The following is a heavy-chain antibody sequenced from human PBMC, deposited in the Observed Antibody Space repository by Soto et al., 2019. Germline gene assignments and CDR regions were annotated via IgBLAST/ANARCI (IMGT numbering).Heavy chain of an antibody. V-gene: IGHV3-23*01. CDR2: IGGSGDST. CDR3: AKAYLIRGINCMDV. CDR1: GFTFSSYA. J-gene: IGHJ6*03. Sequence: EVQLFESGGGLVQPGESLTLSCAASGFTFSSYAMSWVRQAPGKGLEWVSGIGGSGDSTYYADSVKGRFTMSRDNSKHTLYLHMKSLRAENTAIYYCAKAYLIRGINCMDVWGKGTTVTVSS. D-gene: IGHD3-16*01.